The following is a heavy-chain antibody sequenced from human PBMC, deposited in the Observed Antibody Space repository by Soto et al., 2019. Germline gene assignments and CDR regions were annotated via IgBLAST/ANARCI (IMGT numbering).Heavy chain of an antibody. D-gene: IGHD2-15*01. CDR3: AARRWSFDH. CDR1: GGSINRDHYY. Sequence: QVQLQESGPGLVKPSQTLSLTCTVSGGSINRDHYYWSWIRQPPGKGLEWIGYISHSVSTYYNPSLKSRVFMSVDTAKTQFSLKLTGVTAADTAVYYCAARRWSFDHWGQGTLVTVS. CDR2: ISHSVST. V-gene: IGHV4-30-4*01. J-gene: IGHJ4*02.